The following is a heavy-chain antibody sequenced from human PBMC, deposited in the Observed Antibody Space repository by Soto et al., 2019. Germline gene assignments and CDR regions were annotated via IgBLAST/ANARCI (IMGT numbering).Heavy chain of an antibody. CDR3: ATTRGIAVGGSFDY. J-gene: IGHJ4*02. D-gene: IGHD6-19*01. V-gene: IGHV4-39*01. CDR2: LYSGST. Sequence: LSLTCTVSGVSISSKNFYWGWIRQSPGKGLEWIGTLYSGSTFSSLSLKNRVTISVDTSKNQVSLKLRSVAAADTAIYYCATTRGIAVGGSFDYWGQGIQVTVSP. CDR1: GVSISSKNFY.